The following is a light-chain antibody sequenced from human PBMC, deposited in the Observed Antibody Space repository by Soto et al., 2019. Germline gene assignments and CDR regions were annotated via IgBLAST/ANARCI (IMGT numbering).Light chain of an antibody. CDR1: SSDIGAYIY. J-gene: IGLJ1*01. Sequence: QSVLTQPPSASGSPGQSVTISCTGTSSDIGAYIYVSWYQQHPGKAPKLMISEVSRRPSGVPERFSGSKSGNTASLTVSGLQADDEAHYYCSSYAGSNNFVFGTGTKVNAL. CDR3: SSYAGSNNFV. CDR2: EVS. V-gene: IGLV2-8*01.